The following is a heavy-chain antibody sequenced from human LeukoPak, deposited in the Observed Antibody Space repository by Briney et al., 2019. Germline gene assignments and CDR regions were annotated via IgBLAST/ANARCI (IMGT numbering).Heavy chain of an antibody. Sequence: PGGSLRLSCAASGFTFSSYGMHWVRQAPGKGLEWLANINSEGSKEDYADSMEGRFTISRDNARNLVSLQMSSLRADDTAVYYCARSGYPGAFDIWGQGTMVTVSS. J-gene: IGHJ3*02. V-gene: IGHV3-7*01. D-gene: IGHD2-15*01. CDR1: GFTFSSYG. CDR2: INSEGSKE. CDR3: ARSGYPGAFDI.